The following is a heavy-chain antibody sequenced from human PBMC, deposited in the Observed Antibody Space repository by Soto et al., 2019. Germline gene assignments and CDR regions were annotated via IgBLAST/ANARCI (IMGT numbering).Heavy chain of an antibody. J-gene: IGHJ3*02. V-gene: IGHV4-31*03. D-gene: IGHD3-3*01. Sequence: QVQLQESGQGLVKPSQTLSLTCPVSGGSIRNDNFYWSYLRQRPGKGLEWIGYISYSGYTYYNPSLKRRVIISVDPSKNQVSLILSSVTAADTAVYYCARDLEGTVNGRGALGIWGRGTLVTVSS. CDR3: ARDLEGTVNGRGALGI. CDR2: ISYSGYT. CDR1: GGSIRNDNFY.